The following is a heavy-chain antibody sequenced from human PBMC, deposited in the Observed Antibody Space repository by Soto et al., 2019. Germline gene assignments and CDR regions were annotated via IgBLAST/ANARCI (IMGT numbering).Heavy chain of an antibody. CDR2: INAGNGNT. CDR1: GYTLTSYA. CDR3: AVQDYYDSSGYYSDAFDI. Sequence: ASVKVSCKASGYTLTSYAMHWVRQAPGQRLEWMGWINAGNGNTKYSQKFQGRVTITRDTSASTAYMELSSLRSEDTAVYYCAVQDYYDSSGYYSDAFDIWGQGTMVTVSS. D-gene: IGHD3-22*01. V-gene: IGHV1-3*01. J-gene: IGHJ3*02.